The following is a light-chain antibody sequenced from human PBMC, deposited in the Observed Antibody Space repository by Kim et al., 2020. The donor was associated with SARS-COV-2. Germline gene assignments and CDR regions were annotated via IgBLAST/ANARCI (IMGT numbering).Light chain of an antibody. CDR1: QSITKY. V-gene: IGKV1-39*01. CDR2: AAS. CDR3: QQSYSTPRT. J-gene: IGKJ2*01. Sequence: SASVGDRVTITCRARQSITKYLNWYQLKPGKAPKLLIYAASSLQSGVPSRFSGSGSGTDFTLTISSLQPEDFAIYYCQQSYSTPRTFGQGTKLEI.